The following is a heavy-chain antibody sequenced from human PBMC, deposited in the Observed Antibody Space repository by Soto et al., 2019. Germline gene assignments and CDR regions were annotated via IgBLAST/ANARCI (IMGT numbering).Heavy chain of an antibody. J-gene: IGHJ6*02. D-gene: IGHD4-17*01. CDR3: ARGYGDYGDYYGMDV. CDR2: ISSSSSYI. Sequence: EVQLVESGGGLVKPGGSLRLSCAASGFTFSSYSMNWVRQAPGKGLEWVSSISSSSSYIYYADSVKGRFTISRDNAKNSLDLQMNSLRAEDTAVYYCARGYGDYGDYYGMDVWGQGTTVTVSS. V-gene: IGHV3-21*01. CDR1: GFTFSSYS.